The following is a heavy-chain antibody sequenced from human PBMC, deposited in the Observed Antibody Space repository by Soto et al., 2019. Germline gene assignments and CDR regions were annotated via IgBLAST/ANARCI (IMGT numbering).Heavy chain of an antibody. J-gene: IGHJ6*03. CDR1: GFTVSSNY. V-gene: IGHV3-66*01. D-gene: IGHD6-6*01. CDR3: ARDSSSGDYYYYYMDV. Sequence: GGSLRLSCAASGFTVSSNYMSWVRQAPGKGLEWVSVIYSGGSTYYADSVKGRFTISRDNPKNTLYLQMNSLRAEDTAVYYCARDSSSGDYYYYYMDVWGKGTTVTVSS. CDR2: IYSGGST.